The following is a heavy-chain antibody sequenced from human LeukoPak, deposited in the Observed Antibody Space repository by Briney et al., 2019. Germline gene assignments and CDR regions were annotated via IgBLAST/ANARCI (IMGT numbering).Heavy chain of an antibody. CDR2: ISGYNGNA. D-gene: IGHD6-13*01. J-gene: IGHJ3*02. CDR1: GYTFTSYG. V-gene: IGHV1-18*01. CDR3: ARLVQQQQQDAFDI. Sequence: ASVKVSCKASGYTFTSYGINWVRQAPGQGLEWMGWISGYNGNANYAQKLQGRVTMTTDTSTSTAYMELRSLRSEDTAVYYCARLVQQQQQDAFDIWGQGTMVTVSS.